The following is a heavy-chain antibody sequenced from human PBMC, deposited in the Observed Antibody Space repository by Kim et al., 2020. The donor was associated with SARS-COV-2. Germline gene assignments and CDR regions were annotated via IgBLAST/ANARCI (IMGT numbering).Heavy chain of an antibody. Sequence: GGSLRLSCAASGFTFRSYGMHWVRQAPGKGPEWVAVISNDGSDQYYGDSVKGRFTVSRDNSKNTVFLQMNSLRREDTAVYYCAKGREADPMDFITDSWG. CDR3: AKGREADPMDFITDS. CDR2: ISNDGSDQ. V-gene: IGHV3-30*18. J-gene: IGHJ5*01. CDR1: GFTFRSYG. D-gene: IGHD3-22*01.